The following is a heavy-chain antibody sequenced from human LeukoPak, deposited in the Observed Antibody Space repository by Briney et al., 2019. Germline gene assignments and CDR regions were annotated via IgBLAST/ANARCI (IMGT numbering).Heavy chain of an antibody. CDR2: ITGTTGLT. D-gene: IGHD2-15*01. J-gene: IGHJ4*02. CDR1: GFSFRSYA. V-gene: IGHV3-23*01. Sequence: GGSLRLSCAASGFSFRSYAMSWVRQAPGKGLHWVSSITGTTGLTYYADSVKGRFTISRDNSNDTLYLQMNSLRDDDTAFYYCVKDEGRLFDYWGQGTLVAVSS. CDR3: VKDEGRLFDY.